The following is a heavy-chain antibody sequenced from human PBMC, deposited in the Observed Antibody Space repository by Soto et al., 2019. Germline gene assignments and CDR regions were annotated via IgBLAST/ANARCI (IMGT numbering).Heavy chain of an antibody. V-gene: IGHV4-31*03. CDR1: GGSIRSGSYY. D-gene: IGHD3-22*01. J-gene: IGHJ4*02. Sequence: SETLSLTCTVSGGSIRSGSYYWSWIRQHPGKGLEWIGYIYYSGTTYYNPSLKSRVSISIDTSKNQFSLKLSSVTAADTAVYYCARASYSDNSGHDYWGQGTLVTVSS. CDR3: ARASYSDNSGHDY. CDR2: IYYSGTT.